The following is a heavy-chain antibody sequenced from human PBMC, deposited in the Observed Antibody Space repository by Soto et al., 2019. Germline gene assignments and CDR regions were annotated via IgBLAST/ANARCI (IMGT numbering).Heavy chain of an antibody. CDR1: GGSISSGDYY. V-gene: IGHV4-30-4*01. Sequence: QVQLQESGPGLVKPSQTLSLTCTVSGGSISSGDYYWSWIRQPPGKGLEWIGYIYYSGSTYYNPSLKSRVTISVDTSKNQFSLKLSSVTAADTAVYYCARDRVLGVVTDYYYYYGMDVWGQGTTVTVSS. J-gene: IGHJ6*02. CDR2: IYYSGST. D-gene: IGHD3-3*01. CDR3: ARDRVLGVVTDYYYYYGMDV.